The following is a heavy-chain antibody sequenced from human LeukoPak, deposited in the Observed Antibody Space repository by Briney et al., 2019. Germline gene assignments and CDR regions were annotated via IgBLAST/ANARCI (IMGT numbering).Heavy chain of an antibody. J-gene: IGHJ4*01. V-gene: IGHV3-21*01. Sequence: PGGSLRLSCAASGFTFSSYSMNWVRQAPGKGLGWVASISSSSSYIYYADSVKGRFTISRDNAKNSLYLQMNSLRAEDTAVYYCPRERASYYYGSGSYLDYWGHGTLVTVSS. CDR3: PRERASYYYGSGSYLDY. D-gene: IGHD3-10*01. CDR2: ISSSSSYI. CDR1: GFTFSSYS.